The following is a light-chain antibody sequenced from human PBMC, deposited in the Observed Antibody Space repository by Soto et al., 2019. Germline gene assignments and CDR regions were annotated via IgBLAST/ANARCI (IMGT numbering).Light chain of an antibody. V-gene: IGLV1-44*01. Sequence: QSGLTQPPSASGTPGQRVTISCSGSSSNIGSNTVNWYQQLPGTAPKLLIYSNNQRPSGVPDRFSGSKSGTSASLAISGLQSEDEADYYCAAWDDSLNGLFGGGTKLTVL. CDR1: SSNIGSNT. J-gene: IGLJ2*01. CDR3: AAWDDSLNGL. CDR2: SNN.